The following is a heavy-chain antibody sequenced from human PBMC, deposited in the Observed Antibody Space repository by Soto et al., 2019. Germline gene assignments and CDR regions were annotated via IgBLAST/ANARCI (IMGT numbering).Heavy chain of an antibody. J-gene: IGHJ5*02. V-gene: IGHV3-48*02. Sequence: EVHLVESGGGSVQPGGSLRLSCAASGFTFNSSSMHWVRQAQGKGLEGVSEITGSSIAIYYADSVKGRFTISRDNAKNSLSLQMNSLRDEDTAVYYCARGYCNGCRCYPGISWGQGTLVSVSS. CDR2: ITGSSIAI. CDR3: ARGYCNGCRCYPGIS. D-gene: IGHD2-15*01. CDR1: GFTFNSSS.